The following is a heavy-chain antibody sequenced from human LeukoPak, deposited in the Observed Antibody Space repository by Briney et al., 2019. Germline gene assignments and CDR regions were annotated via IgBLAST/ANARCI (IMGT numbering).Heavy chain of an antibody. CDR2: IKQDGSEK. CDR1: GFTFNNYW. J-gene: IGHJ5*02. V-gene: IGHV3-7*01. Sequence: PGGSLRLSCAASGFTFNNYWMTWVRQAPGMGLEWVANIKQDGSEKYYVDSVKGRFTISRDNAKNSLYLQMNSLRAEDTAVYYCARGDHYDFWSNWFDPWGQGTLVTVSS. D-gene: IGHD3-3*01. CDR3: ARGDHYDFWSNWFDP.